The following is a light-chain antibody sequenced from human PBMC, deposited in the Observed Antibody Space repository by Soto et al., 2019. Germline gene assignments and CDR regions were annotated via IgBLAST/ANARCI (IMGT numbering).Light chain of an antibody. CDR3: QQYNSYSGM. Sequence: DIQMTQSPSSLSASVGDRVTITCRASQSISSYLNWYQQKPGKAPKLLIYAASSLQSGVPSRFSGIGSGTEFTLTISSLQPDDFASYYCQQYNSYSGMFGQGTKVDIK. V-gene: IGKV1-39*01. J-gene: IGKJ1*01. CDR1: QSISSY. CDR2: AAS.